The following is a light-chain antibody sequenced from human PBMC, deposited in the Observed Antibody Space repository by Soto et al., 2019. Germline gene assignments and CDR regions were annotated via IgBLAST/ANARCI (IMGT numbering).Light chain of an antibody. J-gene: IGLJ1*01. CDR1: SSDVGGYNY. V-gene: IGLV2-14*01. CDR3: SSYTSSSTRV. Sequence: QSVLTQPASVSGSPGQSITISCTGTSSDVGGYNYVSWYQQHPGKAPKLMIYDVSNRPSGVSNHFSGSKSGNTASLTTSGLQAEDEADYYCSSYTSSSTRVFGTGTKVTVL. CDR2: DVS.